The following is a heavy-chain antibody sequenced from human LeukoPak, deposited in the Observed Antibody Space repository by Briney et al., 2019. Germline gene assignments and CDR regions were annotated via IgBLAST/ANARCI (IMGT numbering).Heavy chain of an antibody. CDR2: IYYSGST. Sequence: SETLSLTCTVSGGSISSGDYYWSRIRQPPGKGLEWIGYIYYSGSTYYNPSLKSRVTISVDTSKNQFSLKLSSVTAADTAVYYCDALGIVGATKNYWGQGTLVTVSS. J-gene: IGHJ4*02. CDR3: DALGIVGATKNY. CDR1: GGSISSGDYY. V-gene: IGHV4-30-4*08. D-gene: IGHD1-26*01.